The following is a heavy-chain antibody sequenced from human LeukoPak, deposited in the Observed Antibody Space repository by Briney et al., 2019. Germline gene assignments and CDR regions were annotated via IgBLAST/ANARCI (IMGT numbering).Heavy chain of an antibody. V-gene: IGHV4-61*08. CDR2: IYYGGSS. J-gene: IGHJ6*03. CDR1: GDSISSGGYY. CDR3: ARGIITIFGVVTSYYMDV. Sequence: SQTLSLTCSVSGDSISSGGYYWSWVRQPPGKGLEWIGYIYYGGSSNYNPSLKSRVTISVDTSKSQFSLKLSSVTAADTAVYYCARGIITIFGVVTSYYMDVWDKGTTVIVSS. D-gene: IGHD3-3*01.